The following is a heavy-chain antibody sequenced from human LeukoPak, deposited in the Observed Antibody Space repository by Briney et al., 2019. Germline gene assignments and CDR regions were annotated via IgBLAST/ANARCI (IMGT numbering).Heavy chain of an antibody. Sequence: NPSETLSLTCAVYGGSFSGYYWSWIRQPPGKGLEWIGEINHSGSTNYNPSFKSRVTISVDTSKNQFSLKLSSVTAADTAVYYCARHRAIARRAFDIWGQGTMVTVSS. CDR2: INHSGST. D-gene: IGHD3-22*01. CDR3: ARHRAIARRAFDI. J-gene: IGHJ3*02. CDR1: GGSFSGYY. V-gene: IGHV4-34*01.